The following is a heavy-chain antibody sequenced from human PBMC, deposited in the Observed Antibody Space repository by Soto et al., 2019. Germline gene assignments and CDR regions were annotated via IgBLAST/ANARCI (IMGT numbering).Heavy chain of an antibody. CDR2: IYGTGNT. J-gene: IGHJ6*02. CDR1: GGSITSSFY. Sequence: QLQLQESGPGLVKPSETLSLSCTVSGGSITSSFYWCWIRQPPGKGLEWIGSIYGTGNTYYNPSLQGRVTISADTSKNQFSLNLISVTAADTAVYYCRSSSRYSTDVWGQGATVTVSS. V-gene: IGHV4-39*01. CDR3: RSSSRYSTDV. D-gene: IGHD6-13*01.